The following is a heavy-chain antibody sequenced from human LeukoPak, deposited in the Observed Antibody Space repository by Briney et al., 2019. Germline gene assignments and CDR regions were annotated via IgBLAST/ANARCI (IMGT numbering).Heavy chain of an antibody. CDR3: ARDLGSQMATISDWFDP. Sequence: PSETLSLTCAVYGGSFSGYYWSWIRQPPGKGLEWIGEINHSGSTTSLKSRVTISVDTSKNQFSLKLSSVTAADTAVYYCARDLGSQMATISDWFDPWGQGTLVTVSS. V-gene: IGHV4-34*01. D-gene: IGHD5-24*01. CDR2: INHSGST. J-gene: IGHJ5*02. CDR1: GGSFSGYY.